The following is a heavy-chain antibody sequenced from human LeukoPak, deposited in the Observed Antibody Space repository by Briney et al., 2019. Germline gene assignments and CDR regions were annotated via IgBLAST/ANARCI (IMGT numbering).Heavy chain of an antibody. CDR3: AKDYDFWSSGYFDY. CDR1: GFTSSSYG. CDR2: ISYDGSNK. D-gene: IGHD3-3*01. Sequence: GRSLRLSCAASGFTSSSYGMHWVRQAPGKGLEWVAVISYDGSNKYYADSVKGRFTISRDNSKNTLYLQMNSLRAEDTAVYYCAKDYDFWSSGYFDYWGQGTLVTVSS. J-gene: IGHJ4*02. V-gene: IGHV3-30*18.